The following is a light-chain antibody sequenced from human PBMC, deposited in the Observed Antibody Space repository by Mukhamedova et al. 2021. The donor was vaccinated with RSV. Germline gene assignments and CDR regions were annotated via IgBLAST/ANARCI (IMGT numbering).Light chain of an antibody. CDR2: EDN. J-gene: IGLJ2*01. CDR1: SGSIASNY. V-gene: IGLV6-57*01. CDR3: QSYDSSNHGV. Sequence: GTISCTRSSGSIASNYVQWYQQRPGSSPTTVIYEDNQRPSGVPDRFSGSIDSSSNSASLTISGLKTEDEADYYCQSYDSSNHGVF.